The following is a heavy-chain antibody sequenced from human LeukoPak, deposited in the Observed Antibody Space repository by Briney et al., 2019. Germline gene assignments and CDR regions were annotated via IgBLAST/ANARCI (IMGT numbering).Heavy chain of an antibody. Sequence: SETLSLTCTISGGSIGGDHWSWIRQAPGEGLEWIGYINPSGGTSYNPSLRGRVTISLNTPANQFSLRLTSATAADTAVYYCARAVTDTSLVDFWGQGTLVAVSS. J-gene: IGHJ4*02. V-gene: IGHV4-4*08. D-gene: IGHD3-22*01. CDR2: INPSGGT. CDR3: ARAVTDTSLVDF. CDR1: GGSIGGDH.